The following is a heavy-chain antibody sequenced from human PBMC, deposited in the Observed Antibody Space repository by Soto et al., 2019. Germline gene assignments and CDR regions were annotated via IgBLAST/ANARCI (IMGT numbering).Heavy chain of an antibody. Sequence: QVQLQESGPGLVKPSGTLSLTCAVSGDSVSSNNYWCWVRQPPGKGLEWIGEIYHTGTTNYNPSLKSRVAISVDKSNNQFSLNLSSVTAADTAVYYCARIGGWYAVHSWGPGTLVTVSS. D-gene: IGHD6-19*01. CDR3: ARIGGWYAVHS. CDR1: GDSVSSNNY. CDR2: IYHTGTT. J-gene: IGHJ4*02. V-gene: IGHV4-4*02.